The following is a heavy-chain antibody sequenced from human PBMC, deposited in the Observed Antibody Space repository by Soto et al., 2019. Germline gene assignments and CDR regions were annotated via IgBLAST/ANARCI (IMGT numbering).Heavy chain of an antibody. J-gene: IGHJ4*02. Sequence: QVQLQESGPGLVKPSQTLSLTCTVSGGSISSGGYYWSWIRQHPGKGLEWIGYIYYSGSTYYNPSLKSRVTIPVDTSKNQFSLKLSSVTAADTAVYYCARDGPHDYGDYFLGRRSYYFDYWGQGTLVTVSS. CDR1: GGSISSGGYY. CDR2: IYYSGST. CDR3: ARDGPHDYGDYFLGRRSYYFDY. V-gene: IGHV4-31*03. D-gene: IGHD4-17*01.